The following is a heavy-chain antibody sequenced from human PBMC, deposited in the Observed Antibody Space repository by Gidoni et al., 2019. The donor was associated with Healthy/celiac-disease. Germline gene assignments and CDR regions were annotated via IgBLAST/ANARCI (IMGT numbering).Heavy chain of an antibody. CDR3: AMEYYYGSSGYFSPFDY. Sequence: QVQLVQSGAEVKKPGSSVQVSCKASGGTLRSYAISWVRQAPGQGLEWMGGIIPIFGTANYAQKFQGRVTITADESTSTAYMELSSLRSEDTAVYYCAMEYYYGSSGYFSPFDYWGQGTLVTVSS. CDR1: GGTLRSYA. D-gene: IGHD3-22*01. V-gene: IGHV1-69*01. J-gene: IGHJ4*02. CDR2: IIPIFGTA.